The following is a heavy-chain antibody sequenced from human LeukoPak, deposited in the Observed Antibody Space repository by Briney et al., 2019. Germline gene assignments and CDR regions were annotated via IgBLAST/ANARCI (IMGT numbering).Heavy chain of an antibody. J-gene: IGHJ4*02. CDR1: GYTFTGYY. CDR2: INPNSGGT. V-gene: IGHV1-2*02. CDR3: ARDRDYCSSTSCYATTHFDY. D-gene: IGHD2-2*01. Sequence: ASLKVSCKASGYTFTGYYMHWVRQAPGQGLEWMGWINPNSGGTNYAQKFEGRVTMTRDTSIRTAYMELSRLRSDDTAVYYCARDRDYCSSTSCYATTHFDYWGQGTLVTVSS.